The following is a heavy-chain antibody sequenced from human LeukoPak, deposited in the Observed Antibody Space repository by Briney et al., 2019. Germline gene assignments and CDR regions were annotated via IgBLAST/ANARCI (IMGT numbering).Heavy chain of an antibody. V-gene: IGHV1-18*01. D-gene: IGHD5-12*01. J-gene: IGHJ5*02. Sequence: APVKVSCKASGYTFTSYGISWVRQAPGQGLEWMGWISAYNGNTNYAQKLQGRVTMTTDTSTSTAYMELRSLRSDDTAVYYCARVYLGGYDFNWFDPWGQGTLVTVSS. CDR3: ARVYLGGYDFNWFDP. CDR1: GYTFTSYG. CDR2: ISAYNGNT.